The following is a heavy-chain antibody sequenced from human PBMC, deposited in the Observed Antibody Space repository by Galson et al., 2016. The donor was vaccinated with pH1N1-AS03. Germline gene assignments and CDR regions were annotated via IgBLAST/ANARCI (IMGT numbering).Heavy chain of an antibody. J-gene: IGHJ4*02. Sequence: SLRLSCAGSGFTFDAYAMHWVRHAPGKGLEWVSGIDWNSGTIGYTDSVKGRFTISRDNAKNSLYLQMDSLRAEDTALYYCARSPGYCSAGSCSDQGYFDYWGPGTLVTVSS. V-gene: IGHV3-9*01. CDR1: GFTFDAYA. CDR2: IDWNSGTI. CDR3: ARSPGYCSAGSCSDQGYFDY. D-gene: IGHD2-15*01.